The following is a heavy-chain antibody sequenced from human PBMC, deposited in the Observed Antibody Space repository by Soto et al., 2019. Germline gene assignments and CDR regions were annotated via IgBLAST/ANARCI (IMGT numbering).Heavy chain of an antibody. J-gene: IGHJ4*02. CDR2: INSDGSTT. CDR1: GYTFSDFL. Sequence: VQLVESGGGLVQPGGSLRLSCAASGYTFSDFLMHWVRQVPGKGLVWVSRINSDGSTTDYADSVKGRFTISRDNAKNTLYLQMNNFRAEDTAVYYCARDGWAVAENWGRGTLVTVSS. V-gene: IGHV3-74*01. D-gene: IGHD6-19*01. CDR3: ARDGWAVAEN.